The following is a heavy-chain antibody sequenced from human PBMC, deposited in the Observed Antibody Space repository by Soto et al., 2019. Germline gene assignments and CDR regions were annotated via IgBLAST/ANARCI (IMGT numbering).Heavy chain of an antibody. Sequence: ASVKVSCKASGYTFTSYGISWVRQAPGQGLEWMGWISAYNGNTNYAQKLQGRVTMTTDTSTSTAYMELRSLRSDDTAMYYCARGGYYYDSSGHGPVQHRGRGTLVTVSS. D-gene: IGHD3-22*01. CDR2: ISAYNGNT. V-gene: IGHV1-18*01. J-gene: IGHJ1*01. CDR3: ARGGYYYDSSGHGPVQH. CDR1: GYTFTSYG.